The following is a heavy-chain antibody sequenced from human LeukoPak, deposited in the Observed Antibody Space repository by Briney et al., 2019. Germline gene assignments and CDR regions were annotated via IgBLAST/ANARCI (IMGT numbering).Heavy chain of an antibody. J-gene: IGHJ4*02. CDR3: VRGSRSGSSWYFDY. V-gene: IGHV4-59*01. CDR1: GGSISNYY. D-gene: IGHD3-3*01. Sequence: PSETLSLTCTVSGGSISNYYWSWIRQPPRKGLEWIGYIYHTGSTNYNPSLRSRVTISVDTSKNQFSLQLTSGTAVDTAIYYCVRGSRSGSSWYFDYWGQGILVTVSS. CDR2: IYHTGST.